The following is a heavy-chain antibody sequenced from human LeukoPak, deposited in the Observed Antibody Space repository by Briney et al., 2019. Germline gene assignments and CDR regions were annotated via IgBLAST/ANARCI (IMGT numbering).Heavy chain of an antibody. CDR3: ARPDRPGNWVYSGYPDY. D-gene: IGHD5-12*01. V-gene: IGHV3-30*04. Sequence: GGSLRLSCAASGFTFSSYAMHWVRQAPGKGLEWVAVISYDGSNKYYADSVKGRFTISRDNSKNTLYLQMNSLRAEDTAVYYCARPDRPGNWVYSGYPDYWGQGTLVTVSS. CDR2: ISYDGSNK. J-gene: IGHJ4*02. CDR1: GFTFSSYA.